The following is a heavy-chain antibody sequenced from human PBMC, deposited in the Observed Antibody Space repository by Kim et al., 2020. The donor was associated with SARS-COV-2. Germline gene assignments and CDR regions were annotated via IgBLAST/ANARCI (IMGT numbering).Heavy chain of an antibody. Sequence: GGSLRLSCAASGFTFSSYAMHWVRQAPGKGLEWVAVISCDGSNKYYADSVKGRFTISRDNSKNTLYLQMNSLRAEDTAVYYCAREGYCSGGSCYSQFDYWGQGTLVTVSS. CDR3: AREGYCSGGSCYSQFDY. D-gene: IGHD2-15*01. V-gene: IGHV3-30*04. CDR1: GFTFSSYA. CDR2: ISCDGSNK. J-gene: IGHJ4*02.